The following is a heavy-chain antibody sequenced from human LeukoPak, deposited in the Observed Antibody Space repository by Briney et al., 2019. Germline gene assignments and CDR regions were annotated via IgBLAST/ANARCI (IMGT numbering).Heavy chain of an antibody. V-gene: IGHV4-59*01. CDR3: AKEWPITSFAY. CDR2: MYYSGTI. Sequence: SETLSLTCTVSGGSISSYYWSWIRQPPGKGLEWIGYMYYSGTIKYNPSLKSRVTISVDTSKNQFSLKLSSVTAAETAMYYCAKEWPITSFAYWARGTLATAS. CDR1: GGSISSYY. J-gene: IGHJ4*02. D-gene: IGHD3-10*01.